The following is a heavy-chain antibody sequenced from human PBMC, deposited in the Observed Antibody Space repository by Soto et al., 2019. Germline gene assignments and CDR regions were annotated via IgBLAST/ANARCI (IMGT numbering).Heavy chain of an antibody. CDR1: GYTFTSYG. V-gene: IGHV1-18*04. D-gene: IGHD6-6*01. CDR2: ISAYNGNT. CDR3: ARDRSSGYYYYYGMDV. Sequence: QVQLVQSGAEVKKPGASVKVSCNASGYTFTSYGISWVRQAPGQGLEWMGWISAYNGNTNYAQKLQGRVTMTTDTSTSTAYMELRSLRSDDTAVYYCARDRSSGYYYYYGMDVWGQGTTVTVSS. J-gene: IGHJ6*02.